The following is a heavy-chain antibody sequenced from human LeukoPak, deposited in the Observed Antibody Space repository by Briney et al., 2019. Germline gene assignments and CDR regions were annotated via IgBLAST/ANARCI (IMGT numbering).Heavy chain of an antibody. V-gene: IGHV5-51*01. Sequence: GESLKISCKGSGYSFTSYWIGWVRQMPGKGLEWTGIIYPGDSDTRYSPSFQGQVTISADKSISTAYLQWSSLKASDTAMYYCARLFKDYGDINWFDPWGQGTLVTVSS. CDR1: GYSFTSYW. D-gene: IGHD4-17*01. J-gene: IGHJ5*02. CDR3: ARLFKDYGDINWFDP. CDR2: IYPGDSDT.